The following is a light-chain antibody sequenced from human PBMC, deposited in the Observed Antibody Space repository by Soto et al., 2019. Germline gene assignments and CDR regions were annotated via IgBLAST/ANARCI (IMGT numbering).Light chain of an antibody. V-gene: IGKV1-12*01. J-gene: IGKJ4*01. CDR2: GAS. CDR3: QQANSFPLS. Sequence: DIQLTQSPSSVSASVGDRVTLTCRANQTFSSWLAWYQHKPGKAPKLLVYGASTLHSGVPSRFSGGGSGTYFTLTISGPQPEDFGTYYCQQANSFPLSFGGGTKVEIK. CDR1: QTFSSW.